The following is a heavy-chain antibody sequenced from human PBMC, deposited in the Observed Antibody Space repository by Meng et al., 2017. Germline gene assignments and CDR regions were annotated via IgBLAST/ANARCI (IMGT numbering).Heavy chain of an antibody. D-gene: IGHD6-13*01. J-gene: IGHJ6*02. V-gene: IGHV1-69*13. Sequence: SVKFSCKASGVTFSSYAISWVRQAPAQGLEWMGGIIPIFGTANYAQKFQGRVTITADESTSTAYMELSSLRSEDTAVYYCARDGIIAAAGTQPLWYGMDVWGQGTTVTVSS. CDR1: GVTFSSYA. CDR2: IIPIFGTA. CDR3: ARDGIIAAAGTQPLWYGMDV.